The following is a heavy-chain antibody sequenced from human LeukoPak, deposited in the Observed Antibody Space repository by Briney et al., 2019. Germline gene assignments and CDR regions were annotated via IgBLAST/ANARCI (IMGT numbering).Heavy chain of an antibody. J-gene: IGHJ5*02. CDR2: IYHSGST. CDR1: GDSISSSSYY. Sequence: SETLSLTCTVSGDSISSSSYYWEWIRQPPGKGLEWIGSIYHSGSTYYNPSLKSRVTISVDTSKNQFSLKLSSVTAADTAVYYCARAYFSSWYMNWFDPWGQGTLVTVSS. D-gene: IGHD6-13*01. V-gene: IGHV4-39*07. CDR3: ARAYFSSWYMNWFDP.